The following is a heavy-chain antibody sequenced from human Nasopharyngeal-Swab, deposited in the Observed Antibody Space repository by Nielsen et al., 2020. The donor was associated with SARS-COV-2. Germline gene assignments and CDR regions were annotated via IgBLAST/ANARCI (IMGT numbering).Heavy chain of an antibody. D-gene: IGHD1-26*01. CDR1: VGSFSGYY. CDR3: ARGRVGAKDY. J-gene: IGHJ4*02. CDR2: INHSGST. Sequence: SETLSLTCAVYVGSFSGYYWIWIRQPPGKGLEWIGEINHSGSTNYNPSLKSRVTISVDTSNNQFSLKLISVTAADTAVYYCARGRVGAKDYWGQGTLVTVSS. V-gene: IGHV4-34*01.